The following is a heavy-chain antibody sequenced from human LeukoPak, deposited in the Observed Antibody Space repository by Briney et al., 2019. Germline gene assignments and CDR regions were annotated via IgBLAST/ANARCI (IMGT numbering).Heavy chain of an antibody. CDR1: GYTFTGYY. V-gene: IGHV1-2*06. D-gene: IGHD3-10*01. CDR2: INPNSGGT. CDR3: ARVPYYYGSGIFDY. J-gene: IGHJ4*02. Sequence: ASVKLSCKASGYTFTGYYMHWVRQAPGQGLEWMGRINPNSGGTNYAQKFQGRVTMTRDTSISTAYMELSRLRSDDTAVYYCARVPYYYGSGIFDYWGQGTLVTVSS.